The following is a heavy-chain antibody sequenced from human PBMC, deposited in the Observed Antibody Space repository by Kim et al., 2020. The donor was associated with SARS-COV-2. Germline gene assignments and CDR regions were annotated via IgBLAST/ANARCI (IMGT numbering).Heavy chain of an antibody. CDR3: ARDRNAFDI. CDR1: GFTFSSYG. V-gene: IGHV3-33*01. Sequence: GGSLRLSCTASGFTFSSYGMHWVRQAPGKGLEWVAVIWYDGSNKYYPDSVKGRFTISRDNSKNTLYLQMNSLRAEDTAVYYCARDRNAFDIWGQGTMVTVSS. J-gene: IGHJ3*02. CDR2: IWYDGSNK.